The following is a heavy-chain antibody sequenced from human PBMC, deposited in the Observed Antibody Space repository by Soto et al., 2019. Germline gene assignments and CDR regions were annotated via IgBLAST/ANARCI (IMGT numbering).Heavy chain of an antibody. CDR3: ANQRGGYDRDFDY. J-gene: IGHJ4*02. CDR1: GFTVSSNY. CDR2: IYSDGST. V-gene: IGHV3-66*01. D-gene: IGHD5-12*01. Sequence: GGSLRLSCAASGFTVSSNYMSWVRQAPGKGLEWVSVIYSDGSTYYADSVKGRFTISRDNSKNTLYLQMNSLRAEDTAVYYCANQRGGYDRDFDYWGQGTLVTVSS.